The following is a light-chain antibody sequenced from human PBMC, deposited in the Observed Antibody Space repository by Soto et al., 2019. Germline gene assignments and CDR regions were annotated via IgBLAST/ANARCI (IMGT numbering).Light chain of an antibody. CDR2: DAS. Sequence: EIMLTQSPARLSVSPGESSTLSYRASQSVSSYLGWYQQQPGQAPRLLIYDASNRATGIPARFSGSGSGTDFTLTINSLAPEDFAIYYCHQRQSWPRTFGQGTKVDI. J-gene: IGKJ1*01. CDR1: QSVSSY. V-gene: IGKV3-11*01. CDR3: HQRQSWPRT.